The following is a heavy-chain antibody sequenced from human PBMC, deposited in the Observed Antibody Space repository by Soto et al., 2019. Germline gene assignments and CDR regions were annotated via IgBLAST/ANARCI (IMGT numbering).Heavy chain of an antibody. V-gene: IGHV1-69*01. CDR3: ARGGRYHNSSNYYGMDV. D-gene: IGHD1-1*01. Sequence: QVQLVQSGAEVKKPGSSVKVSCKASGGTFSTYSISCVRQAPGQGLEWMGGSLPICGTAHYAQNFQGRVTITANESTSTANLEPSSQRSDDTAVYYCARGGRYHNSSNYYGMDVCGQATTVTVSS. CDR2: SLPICGTA. CDR1: GGTFSTYS. J-gene: IGHJ6*02.